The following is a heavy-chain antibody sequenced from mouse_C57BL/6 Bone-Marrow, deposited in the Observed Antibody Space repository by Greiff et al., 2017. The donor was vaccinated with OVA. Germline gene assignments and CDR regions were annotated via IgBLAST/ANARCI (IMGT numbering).Heavy chain of an antibody. CDR3: ARFPNYFDY. J-gene: IGHJ2*01. V-gene: IGHV1-55*01. Sequence: QVQLQQPGAELVKPGASVKMSCKASGYTFTSYWITWVKQRPGQGLEWIGDIYPGSGSTNYNEKFKSTATLTVDTSSSTAYMQLSSLTSEDAAVYYCARFPNYFDYWGQGTTLTVSS. CDR2: IYPGSGST. CDR1: GYTFTSYW.